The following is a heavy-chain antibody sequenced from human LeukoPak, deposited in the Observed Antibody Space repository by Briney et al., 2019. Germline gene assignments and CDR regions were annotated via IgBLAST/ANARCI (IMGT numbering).Heavy chain of an antibody. J-gene: IGHJ4*02. CDR1: GGSISSYY. Sequence: SETLSLTCTVSGGSISSYYWSWIRQPPGKGLEWIGYIYYSGSTNYNPSLKSRVTISVDTSKNRFSLKLSSVTAADTAVYYCARHYYDSSGFDYWGQGTLVTVSS. CDR3: ARHYYDSSGFDY. CDR2: IYYSGST. D-gene: IGHD3-22*01. V-gene: IGHV4-59*01.